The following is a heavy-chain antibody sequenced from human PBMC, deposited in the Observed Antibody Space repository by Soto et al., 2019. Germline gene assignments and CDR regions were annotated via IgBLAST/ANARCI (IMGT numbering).Heavy chain of an antibody. CDR2: LYYTGTT. D-gene: IGHD3-3*01. J-gene: IGHJ5*02. CDR1: GGSIGSSSYY. Sequence: SETLSLTCSVSGGSIGSSSYYFGWIRQPPGKGLEWIGSLYYTGTTYYNSSLKSRVTISADKSQNQFSLRLSSVTAADTAVYYCARTYYDFWSGYLSSTNWFDPWGQGTLVTVSS. CDR3: ARTYYDFWSGYLSSTNWFDP. V-gene: IGHV4-39*01.